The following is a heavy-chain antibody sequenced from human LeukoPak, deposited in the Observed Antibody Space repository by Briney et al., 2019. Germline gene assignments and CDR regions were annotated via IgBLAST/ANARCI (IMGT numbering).Heavy chain of an antibody. CDR2: IKEDDSEI. Sequence: GGSLRLSCAASGFTVSSNYMSWVRQAPGKGLEWVANIKEDDSEIYYVDSVKGRFTISRDNAKKSLYLHMSSLRVEDTAVYFCGRLRSLDQWGQGTLVTVSS. D-gene: IGHD5-24*01. J-gene: IGHJ4*02. CDR3: GRLRSLDQ. CDR1: GFTVSSNY. V-gene: IGHV3-7*01.